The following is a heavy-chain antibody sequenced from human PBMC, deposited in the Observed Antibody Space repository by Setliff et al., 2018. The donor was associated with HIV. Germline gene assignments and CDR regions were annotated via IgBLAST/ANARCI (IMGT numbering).Heavy chain of an antibody. Sequence: ETLSLTCTVSGGSVSSSSYFWGWIRQPPGTGLAWIGNIYYSGTTFYNPSLKSRVSISVDTSTDHFSLKLSSVTAADTAVYYCARTPGTHYYDRSANFHYFDYWGQGALVTVSS. J-gene: IGHJ4*02. CDR2: IYYSGTT. V-gene: IGHV4-39*02. CDR3: ARTPGTHYYDRSANFHYFDY. CDR1: GGSVSSSSYF. D-gene: IGHD3-22*01.